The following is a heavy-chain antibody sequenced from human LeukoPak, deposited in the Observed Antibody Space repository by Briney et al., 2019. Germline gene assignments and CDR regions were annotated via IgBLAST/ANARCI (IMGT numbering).Heavy chain of an antibody. Sequence: PGGSLRLSCAASGFTFTYYAMTWVRQAPGKGLEWVSLISGSGGSAKYADSVKGRFTISRDNSKNTLFLQMSSLRAEDTAIYYCAKVGSSGWYAMDVWGRGTSVTVS. J-gene: IGHJ6*02. CDR3: AKVGSSGWYAMDV. CDR1: GFTFTYYA. CDR2: ISGSGGSA. D-gene: IGHD6-19*01. V-gene: IGHV3-23*01.